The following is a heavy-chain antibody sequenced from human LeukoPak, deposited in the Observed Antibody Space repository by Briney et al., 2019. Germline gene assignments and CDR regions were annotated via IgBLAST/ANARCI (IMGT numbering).Heavy chain of an antibody. Sequence: SETLSLTCTVSGGSTSSDYWSWIRQSPGKGLEWVGYVYNSGDTGKNPSLKSRVTILLDTSKSQCSLKLTSVSAADTAVYYCARLKLGAYFDLWGRGTLVTVSS. CDR1: GGSTSSDY. CDR3: ARLKLGAYFDL. J-gene: IGHJ2*01. CDR2: VYNSGDT. V-gene: IGHV4-59*08. D-gene: IGHD3-16*01.